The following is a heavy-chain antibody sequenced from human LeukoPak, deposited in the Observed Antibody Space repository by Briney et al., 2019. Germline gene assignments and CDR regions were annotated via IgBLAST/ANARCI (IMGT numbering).Heavy chain of an antibody. CDR1: GFTFSRNA. CDR3: AKDPYGTRYFDY. D-gene: IGHD2-2*01. Sequence: GSLRLSCVASGFTFSRNAMSWVRQAPGKGLEWVSSLSGSGGDTYYADSVKGRFTISRDNSKNTVYPQMNSLKAEDTAVYYCAKDPYGTRYFDYWGQGTLVTVSS. CDR2: LSGSGGDT. J-gene: IGHJ4*02. V-gene: IGHV3-23*01.